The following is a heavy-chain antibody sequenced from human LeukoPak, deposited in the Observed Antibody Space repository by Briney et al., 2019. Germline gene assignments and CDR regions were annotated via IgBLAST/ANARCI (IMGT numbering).Heavy chain of an antibody. Sequence: GSLRLSCAASGFTFSSYAMSWVRQAPGKGLEWIGEINHSGSTNYNPSLKSRVTISVDTSKNQFSLKLSSVTAADTAVYYCARGRWFDPWGQGTLVTVSS. V-gene: IGHV4-34*01. CDR1: GFTFSSYA. CDR3: ARGRWFDP. J-gene: IGHJ5*02. CDR2: INHSGST.